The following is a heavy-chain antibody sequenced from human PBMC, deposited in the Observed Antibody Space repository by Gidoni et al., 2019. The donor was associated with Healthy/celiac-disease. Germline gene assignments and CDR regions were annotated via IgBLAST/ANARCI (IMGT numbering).Heavy chain of an antibody. J-gene: IGHJ5*02. D-gene: IGHD3-10*01. CDR1: GLTVDDVG. Sequence: EEQLVESGGGVVGPGGSLRLSCAASGLTVDDVGMSGVRQAPGKGVGWFSGINWNGGSTGYADSVKGRFTISRDNAKNSLYLQMNSLRAEDTALYHCARTPMVRGVIRWFDPWGQGTLVTVSS. CDR2: INWNGGST. CDR3: ARTPMVRGVIRWFDP. V-gene: IGHV3-20*01.